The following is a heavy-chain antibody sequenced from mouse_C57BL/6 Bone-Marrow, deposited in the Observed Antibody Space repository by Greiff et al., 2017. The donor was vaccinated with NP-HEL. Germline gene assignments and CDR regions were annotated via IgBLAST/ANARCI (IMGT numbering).Heavy chain of an antibody. CDR2: IDSNSCWT. Sequence: VQLQQPGAEPVKPGASVKLSCKASGYTFTSHWMHRVKQRPGRGREWNGRIDSNSCWTKYNEKFKSKATLTVNKPSSTAYMQLSSLTSEDSAVYYCARCSPGSWFAYWGQGTLVTVSA. CDR3: ARCSPGSWFAY. V-gene: IGHV1-72*01. CDR1: GYTFTSHW. J-gene: IGHJ3*01.